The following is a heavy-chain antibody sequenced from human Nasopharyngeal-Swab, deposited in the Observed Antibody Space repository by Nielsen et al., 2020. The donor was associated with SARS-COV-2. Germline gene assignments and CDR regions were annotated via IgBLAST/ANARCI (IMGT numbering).Heavy chain of an antibody. CDR2: INPAGVT. CDR3: ARGTSTSPGIDY. J-gene: IGHJ4*02. V-gene: IGHV3-13*01. Sequence: GESLKISCAASGFTFSNYDMHWVRQATGKGLEWLSGINPAGVTYSPDSVKGRSTISRENAKNSLYLQMNSLIAEDTAVYFCARGTSTSPGIDYWGQGILVTVSS. D-gene: IGHD1-1*01. CDR1: GFTFSNYD.